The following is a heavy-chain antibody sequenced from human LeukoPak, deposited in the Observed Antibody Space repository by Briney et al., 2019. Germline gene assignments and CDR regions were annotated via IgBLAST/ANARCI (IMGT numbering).Heavy chain of an antibody. D-gene: IGHD3-22*01. J-gene: IGHJ4*02. V-gene: IGHV1-2*02. CDR2: INPNSGGT. CDR3: ATDYYDSSGYYYVRFPDDY. CDR1: GYTFTGYY. Sequence: ASVKVSCKASGYTFTGYYMHWVRQAPGQGLEWMGWINPNSGGTNYAQKFQGRVTMTRDTSISTAYMELSRLRSDDTAVYYCATDYYDSSGYYYVRFPDDYWGQGTLVTVPS.